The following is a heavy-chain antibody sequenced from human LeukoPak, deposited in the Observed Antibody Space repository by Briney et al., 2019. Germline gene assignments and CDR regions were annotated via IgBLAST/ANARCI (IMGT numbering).Heavy chain of an antibody. D-gene: IGHD3-10*01. CDR2: ISSSGSAI. J-gene: IGHJ4*02. V-gene: IGHV3-48*02. CDR3: ARAPVIDYFGSGSYFDY. Sequence: GGSLRLSCAASGFTFDDYAMHWVRQAPGKGLEWVSYISSSGSAIHYADSVKGRFTISRDNAKNSLYLQMNSLRDEDTAVYYCARAPVIDYFGSGSYFDYWGQGTLVTVSS. CDR1: GFTFDDYA.